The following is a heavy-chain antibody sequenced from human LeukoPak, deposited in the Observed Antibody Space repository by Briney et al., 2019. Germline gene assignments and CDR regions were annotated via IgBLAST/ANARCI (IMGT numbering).Heavy chain of an antibody. CDR1: GFTFSSYA. D-gene: IGHD2-2*01. CDR3: ARSSAA. Sequence: GGSLRPSCAASGFTFSSYAMHWVRQAPGKGLEWVAVISYDGSNKYYADSVKGRFTISRDNSKNTLYLQMNSLRAEDTAVYYCARSSAAWGQGTLVTVSS. CDR2: ISYDGSNK. J-gene: IGHJ4*02. V-gene: IGHV3-30-3*01.